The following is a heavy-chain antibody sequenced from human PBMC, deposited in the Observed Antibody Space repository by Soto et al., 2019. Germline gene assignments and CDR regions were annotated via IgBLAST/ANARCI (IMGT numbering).Heavy chain of an antibody. Sequence: PSETLSLTCAISWDSFSINISALNLIRHSAWRGLEWLGRTYYSSKWYNDYAVSVKSRITINPDTSKNQFSLRLNSVTPEDTAVYSCARAIVVVTDDIKNDFDIWGQGTMVTVSS. CDR1: WDSFSINISA. D-gene: IGHD2-2*01. CDR2: TYYSSKWYN. J-gene: IGHJ3*02. CDR3: ARAIVVVTDDIKNDFDI. V-gene: IGHV6-1*01.